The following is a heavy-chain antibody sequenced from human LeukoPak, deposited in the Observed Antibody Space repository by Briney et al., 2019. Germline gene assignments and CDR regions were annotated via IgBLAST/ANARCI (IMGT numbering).Heavy chain of an antibody. D-gene: IGHD4-17*01. CDR3: ARDRFETYGDTELGY. CDR1: GFTFSRYW. V-gene: IGHV3-7*01. Sequence: PGGSLGLSCVASGFTFSRYWMSWVRQAPGKGLEWVANIKQDGSEKYYVDSVKGRFTISRDNAKNSMYLQMNSLRAEDTAVYYCARDRFETYGDTELGYWGQGALVTVSS. CDR2: IKQDGSEK. J-gene: IGHJ4*02.